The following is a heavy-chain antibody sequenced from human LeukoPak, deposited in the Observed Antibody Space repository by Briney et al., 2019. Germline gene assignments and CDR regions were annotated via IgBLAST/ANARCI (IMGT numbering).Heavy chain of an antibody. J-gene: IGHJ4*02. D-gene: IGHD3-3*01. Sequence: GESLKISCKGSGYSFTSYWIGWVRQMPGKGLEWMGIIYPGDSDTRYSPSFQGQVTISVDKSINTAYLQWSSLKATDIAVYYCVRQGLYYDFWSGQFHWGQGTLVTVSS. CDR3: VRQGLYYDFWSGQFH. CDR1: GYSFTSYW. V-gene: IGHV5-51*01. CDR2: IYPGDSDT.